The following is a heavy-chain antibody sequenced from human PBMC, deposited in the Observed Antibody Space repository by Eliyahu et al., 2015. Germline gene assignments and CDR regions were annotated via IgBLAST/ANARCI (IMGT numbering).Heavy chain of an antibody. Sequence: QVQLQQWGAGLLKPSETLSLTCAVYGGSFSGYYWSWIRQPPXKGLEWIGEINHSGSPTYNPSLKSRVTISIDTSKNQFSLKVNSVTAADTAIYYCARSKLTYPFDNWGQGALVSVSS. CDR3: ARSKLTYPFDN. V-gene: IGHV4-34*02. CDR2: INHSGSP. CDR1: GGSFSGYY. J-gene: IGHJ4*02.